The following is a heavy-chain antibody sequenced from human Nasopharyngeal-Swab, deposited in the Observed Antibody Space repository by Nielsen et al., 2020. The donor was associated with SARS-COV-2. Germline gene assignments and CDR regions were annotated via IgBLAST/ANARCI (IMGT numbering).Heavy chain of an antibody. D-gene: IGHD3-22*01. V-gene: IGHV3-23*01. J-gene: IGHJ3*02. CDR1: GFTFSGHG. Sequence: GGSLRLSCAASGFTFSGHGMHWVRQAPGKGLEWVSAISGSGGSTYYADSVKGRLTISRDNSKNTLYLQMNSLRAEDTAVYYCAKDATRMIVVVITVLAFDIWGQGTMVTVSS. CDR2: ISGSGGST. CDR3: AKDATRMIVVVITVLAFDI.